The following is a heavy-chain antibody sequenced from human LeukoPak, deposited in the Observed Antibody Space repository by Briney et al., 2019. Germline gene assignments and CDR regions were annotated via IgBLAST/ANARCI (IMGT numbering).Heavy chain of an antibody. J-gene: IGHJ3*02. V-gene: IGHV5-51*01. Sequence: GEALQISFKGSGYRFSSYWIGWGRPMPGKGVGWMGIIYPGESDTTYSPSFEGQVTISADKSIRPAYLQWSSLKASDTAMYYCARRYCSSTSCYRAFDIWGQGTMVTVSS. CDR3: ARRYCSSTSCYRAFDI. CDR1: GYRFSSYW. D-gene: IGHD2-2*02. CDR2: IYPGESDT.